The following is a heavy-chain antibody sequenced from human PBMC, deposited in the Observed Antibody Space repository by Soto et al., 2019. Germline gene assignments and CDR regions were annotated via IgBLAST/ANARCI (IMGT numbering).Heavy chain of an antibody. CDR1: GFTVSDS. CDR2: IHSDGST. V-gene: IGHV3-53*01. CDR3: ARDASGPFDY. D-gene: IGHD5-12*01. Sequence: GGSLRLSCSVAGFTVSDSMSWVRQAPGKGLECVSFIHSDGSTHYTDSVRGRFTISRDNSKNTLYLQMDRLRVDETAVYFCARDASGPFDYRGQGTLVTVSS. J-gene: IGHJ4*02.